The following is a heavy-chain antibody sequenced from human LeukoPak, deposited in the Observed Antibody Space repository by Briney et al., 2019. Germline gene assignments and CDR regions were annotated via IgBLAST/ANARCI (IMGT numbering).Heavy chain of an antibody. Sequence: GGSLRPSCAASGFTFNDAWMNWVRHVPGKGLEWVGRVKSRADGGTTVYAAPVKGRFTISRDDSKDTLYLQMNSLTTEDTAVYYCTSDPRIGRFFDSWGQGTLVTVSS. D-gene: IGHD1-26*01. CDR2: VKSRADGGTT. CDR3: TSDPRIGRFFDS. J-gene: IGHJ4*02. V-gene: IGHV3-15*01. CDR1: GFTFNDAW.